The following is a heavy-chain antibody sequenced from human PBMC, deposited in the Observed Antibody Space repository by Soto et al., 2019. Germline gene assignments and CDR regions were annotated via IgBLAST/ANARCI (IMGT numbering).Heavy chain of an antibody. V-gene: IGHV3-30*18. CDR3: AKDRKLNYCYYGMDV. Sequence: QVQLVESGGGVVQPGRSLRLSCAASGFTFSSYGMHWVRQAPGKGLEWVAVISYDGSNKYYADSVKGRFTISRDNSKNTLYLQMNSLRVEDTAVYYCAKDRKLNYCYYGMDVWGQGTTVTVSS. CDR2: ISYDGSNK. J-gene: IGHJ6*02. D-gene: IGHD1-26*01. CDR1: GFTFSSYG.